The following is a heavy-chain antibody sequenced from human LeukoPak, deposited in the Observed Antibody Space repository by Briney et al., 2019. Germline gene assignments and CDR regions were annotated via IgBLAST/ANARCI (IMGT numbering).Heavy chain of an antibody. CDR1: GYTFSSYG. J-gene: IGHJ4*02. V-gene: IGHV1-18*01. D-gene: IGHD3-22*01. CDR3: ARDAAEDYYDSSGSFDY. Sequence: ASVKVSCKASGYTFSSYGISWVRQSPGQGPEWMGWISAYNGNTNYAQKLQGRVTMTTDTSTSTAYMELRSLRSDDTAVYYCARDAAEDYYDSSGSFDYWGQGTLVTVSS. CDR2: ISAYNGNT.